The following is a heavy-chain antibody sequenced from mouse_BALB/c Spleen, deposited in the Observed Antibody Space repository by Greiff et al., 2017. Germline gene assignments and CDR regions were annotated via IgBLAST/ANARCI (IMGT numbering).Heavy chain of an antibody. Sequence: DVMLVESGGGLVQPGGSLKLSCAASGFTFSSYTMSWVRQTPEKRLEWVAYISNGGGSTYYPDTVKGRFTISRDNAKNTLYLQMSSLKSEDTAMYYCARQGGNYGVYYAMDYWGQGTSVTVSS. CDR1: GFTFSSYT. V-gene: IGHV5-12-2*01. J-gene: IGHJ4*01. CDR3: ARQGGNYGVYYAMDY. CDR2: ISNGGGST. D-gene: IGHD2-1*01.